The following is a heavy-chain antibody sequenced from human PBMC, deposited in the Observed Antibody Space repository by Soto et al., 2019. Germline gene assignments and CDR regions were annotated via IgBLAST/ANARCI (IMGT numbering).Heavy chain of an antibody. CDR1: GGTFSSYA. CDR3: ASGYDSSGYYYFY. Sequence: SVKVSCKASGGTFSSYAISWVRQAPGQGLEWMGGIIPIFGTANYAQKFQGRVTITADESTSTAYMELSSLRSEDTAVYYCASGYDSSGYYYFYWGQGTLVTVSS. CDR2: IIPIFGTA. V-gene: IGHV1-69*13. J-gene: IGHJ4*02. D-gene: IGHD3-22*01.